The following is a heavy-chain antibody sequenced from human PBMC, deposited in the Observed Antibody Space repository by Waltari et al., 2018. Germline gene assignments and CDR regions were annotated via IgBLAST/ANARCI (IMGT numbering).Heavy chain of an antibody. J-gene: IGHJ4*02. CDR3: VRERYPKGGSAYGL. D-gene: IGHD3-22*01. CDR2: INYSGQVT. Sequence: EVQLLESGGAWVQPGGSLRLSCVASGVSFSSYTMGWVRQAPGWGRDLFSVINYSGQVTYYADAVKCRFTISRDNSRNTLFLQMNSLRVEDTAVYHCVRERYPKGGSAYGLWGQGTRVTVSS. V-gene: IGHV3-23*01. CDR1: GVSFSSYT.